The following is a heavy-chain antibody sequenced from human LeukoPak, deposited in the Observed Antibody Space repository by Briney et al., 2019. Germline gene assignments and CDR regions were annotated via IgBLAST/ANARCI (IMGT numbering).Heavy chain of an antibody. D-gene: IGHD3-16*02. CDR2: IRYDGSNK. J-gene: IGHJ4*02. Sequence: GGSLRLSCAASGFTFSSYGMHWVRQAPGKGLEWVAFIRYDGSNKYYADSVKGRFTISRDNSKNTLYLQMNSLRAEDTAVYYCARTLAGGVYDYVWGSYRYGPFDYWGQGTLVTVSS. V-gene: IGHV3-30*02. CDR1: GFTFSSYG. CDR3: ARTLAGGVYDYVWGSYRYGPFDY.